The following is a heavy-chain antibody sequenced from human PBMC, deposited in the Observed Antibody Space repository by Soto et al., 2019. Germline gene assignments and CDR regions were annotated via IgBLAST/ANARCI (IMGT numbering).Heavy chain of an antibody. Sequence: PSQTLSLTCAISGDSVSSNSAAWNWIRQSPSRGLEWLGRTYYRSKWYNDYAVAVKSRITINPDTSKNQFSLQLNSVTPEDTAVYYCGSSWPADYYYGMDVWGQGTTVTVSS. CDR3: GSSWPADYYYGMDV. D-gene: IGHD6-13*01. V-gene: IGHV6-1*01. J-gene: IGHJ6*02. CDR1: GDSVSSNSAA. CDR2: TYYRSKWYN.